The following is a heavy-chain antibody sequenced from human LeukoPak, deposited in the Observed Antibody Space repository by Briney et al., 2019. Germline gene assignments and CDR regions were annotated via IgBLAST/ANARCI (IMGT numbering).Heavy chain of an antibody. Sequence: PSETLSLTCTVSGGSISSGDYYWSWIRQPPGKGLEWIGYIYYSGSTNYNPSLKSRVTISVDTSKNQFSLKLSSVTAADTAVYYCARPSHCSGGSCSPPYYYGMDVWGQGTTVTVSS. CDR1: GGSISSGDYY. V-gene: IGHV4-61*08. CDR2: IYYSGST. CDR3: ARPSHCSGGSCSPPYYYGMDV. D-gene: IGHD2-15*01. J-gene: IGHJ6*02.